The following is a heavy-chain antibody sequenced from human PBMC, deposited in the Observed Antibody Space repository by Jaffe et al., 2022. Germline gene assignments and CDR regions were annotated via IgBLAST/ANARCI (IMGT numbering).Heavy chain of an antibody. V-gene: IGHV4-59*01. CDR2: IYYIGST. D-gene: IGHD5-12*01. CDR3: ARVGGGGYGRAAFDI. Sequence: QVQLQESGPGLVKPSETLSLTCTVSGGSISTYYWSWIRQPPGKGLEWIGYIYYIGSTNYNPSLNSRVTISVDTSKNQFSLKVTSVTAADTAVYYCARVGGGGYGRAAFDIWGQGTMVTVSS. CDR1: GGSISTYY. J-gene: IGHJ3*02.